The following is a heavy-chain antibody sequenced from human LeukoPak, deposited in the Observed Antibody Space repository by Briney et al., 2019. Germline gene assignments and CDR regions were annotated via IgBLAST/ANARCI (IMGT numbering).Heavy chain of an antibody. CDR1: GFTFSSYA. D-gene: IGHD6-13*01. Sequence: HSGGSLRLSCAASGFTFSSYAMSWVRQAPGKGLEWVSAISGSGGSTYYADSVKGRFTISRDNSKNTLYLQMNSLRAEDTAVYYCAKDLKQQLVRAFDYWGQGTLATVSS. CDR3: AKDLKQQLVRAFDY. J-gene: IGHJ4*02. CDR2: ISGSGGST. V-gene: IGHV3-23*01.